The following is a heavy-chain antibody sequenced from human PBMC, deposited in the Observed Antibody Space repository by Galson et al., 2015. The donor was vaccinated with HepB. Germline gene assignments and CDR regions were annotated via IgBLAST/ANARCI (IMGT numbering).Heavy chain of an antibody. Sequence: SVKVSCKASGYTFTGYYMHWVRQAPGQGLEWMGWINPNSGGTNYAQKFQGRVTMTRDTSISTAYMELSRLRSDDTAVYYCAREFLGGPGIVVVPAASDAFDIWGQGTMVTVSS. J-gene: IGHJ3*02. CDR3: AREFLGGPGIVVVPAASDAFDI. CDR2: INPNSGGT. V-gene: IGHV1-2*02. CDR1: GYTFTGYY. D-gene: IGHD2-2*01.